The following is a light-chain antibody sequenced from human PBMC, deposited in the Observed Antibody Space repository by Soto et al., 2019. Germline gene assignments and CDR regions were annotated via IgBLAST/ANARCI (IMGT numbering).Light chain of an antibody. CDR2: GAS. CDR3: QLYGNSPPGVT. CDR1: QSVSDSS. V-gene: IGKV3-20*01. Sequence: EIVLTQSPGTLSLSPGERATLSCRASQSVSDSSLAWYHQKPGQAPRLLIYGASRRATGIPDTFSGSGSGTDFTLTISRLEPEDFAVYYCQLYGNSPPGVTFGPGTKVDIK. J-gene: IGKJ3*01.